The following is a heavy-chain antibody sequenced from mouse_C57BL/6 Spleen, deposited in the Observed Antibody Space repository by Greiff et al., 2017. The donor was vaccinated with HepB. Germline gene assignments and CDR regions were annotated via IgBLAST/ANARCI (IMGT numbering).Heavy chain of an antibody. Sequence: VQLKESGGGLVKPGGSLKLSCAASGFTFSDYGMHWVRQAPEKGLEWVAYISSGSSTIYYADTVKGRFTISRDNAKNTLFLQMTSLRSEDTAMYYCAREGDYGSSYGYFDVWGTGTTVTVSS. J-gene: IGHJ1*03. CDR2: ISSGSSTI. V-gene: IGHV5-17*01. CDR1: GFTFSDYG. CDR3: AREGDYGSSYGYFDV. D-gene: IGHD1-1*01.